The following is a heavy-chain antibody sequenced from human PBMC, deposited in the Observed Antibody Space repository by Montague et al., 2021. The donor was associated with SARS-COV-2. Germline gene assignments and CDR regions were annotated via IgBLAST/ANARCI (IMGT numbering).Heavy chain of an antibody. CDR2: IKQSGST. CDR3: SRGHLSVSMIVVVFTSASYYFDY. D-gene: IGHD3-22*01. CDR1: GXSFGDDH. Sequence: SETLSLTCGVYGXSFGDDHWSWIRQPPGKGLEWIGDIKQSGSTNYNPSLKSRVTISVGTSKNQFSLKLTSVTAADTAVYFCSRGHLSVSMIVVVFTSASYYFDYWGQGAQVTVSS. J-gene: IGHJ4*02. V-gene: IGHV4-34*01.